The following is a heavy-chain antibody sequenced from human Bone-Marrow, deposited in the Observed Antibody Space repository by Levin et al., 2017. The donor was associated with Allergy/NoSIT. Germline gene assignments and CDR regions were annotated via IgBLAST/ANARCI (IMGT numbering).Heavy chain of an antibody. Sequence: GGSLRLSCAASGFTFSSYGMHWVRQAPGKGLEWVAVIWYDGSNKYYADSVKGRFTISRDNSKNTLYLQMNSLRAEDTAVYYCARDGNLGVVITYYFDYWGQGTLVTVSS. CDR3: ARDGNLGVVITYYFDY. V-gene: IGHV3-33*01. CDR1: GFTFSSYG. CDR2: IWYDGSNK. D-gene: IGHD3-3*01. J-gene: IGHJ4*02.